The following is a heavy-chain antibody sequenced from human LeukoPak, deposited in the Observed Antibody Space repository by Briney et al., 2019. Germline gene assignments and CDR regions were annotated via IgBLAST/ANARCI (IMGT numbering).Heavy chain of an antibody. Sequence: SETLSLTCAVSGYSISSVYYWGWIRQPPGKGLEWIGSIYHSGSTYYNPSLKSRVTISVDTSKNQFSLKLSSVTAADTAVYYCARVTYDAFDIWGQGTMVTVSS. CDR3: ARVTYDAFDI. CDR2: IYHSGST. V-gene: IGHV4-38-2*01. D-gene: IGHD2-21*02. J-gene: IGHJ3*02. CDR1: GYSISSVYY.